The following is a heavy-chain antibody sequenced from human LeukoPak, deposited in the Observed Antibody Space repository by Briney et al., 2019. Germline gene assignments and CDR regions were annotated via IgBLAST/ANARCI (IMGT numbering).Heavy chain of an antibody. V-gene: IGHV3-30*02. CDR2: IQNDGNSK. Sequence: GALRLSCAASGLTFSMPPMDWVRQAPGKGLEWVAFIQNDGNSKNYADSVRGRFTISRDTSKNTLYLQMNSLRPEDTALYFCVIGADYCFPNWGQGTLVTVSS. CDR1: GLTFSMPP. D-gene: IGHD2/OR15-2a*01. CDR3: VIGADYCFPN. J-gene: IGHJ4*02.